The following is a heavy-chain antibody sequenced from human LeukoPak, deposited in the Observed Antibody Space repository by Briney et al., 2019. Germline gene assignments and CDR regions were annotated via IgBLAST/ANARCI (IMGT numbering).Heavy chain of an antibody. J-gene: IGHJ4*02. D-gene: IGHD6-6*01. CDR1: GYTFTNYG. Sequence: GASVKVSCKASGYTFTNYGVSWVRQAPGQGLEWMGWISGYNGYTNYAQKFQFRVTMTTDTSTSTAYMELRSLTSDDTAVYYCARGRAARPLDYWGQGTLVTVSS. CDR2: ISGYNGYT. V-gene: IGHV1-18*01. CDR3: ARGRAARPLDY.